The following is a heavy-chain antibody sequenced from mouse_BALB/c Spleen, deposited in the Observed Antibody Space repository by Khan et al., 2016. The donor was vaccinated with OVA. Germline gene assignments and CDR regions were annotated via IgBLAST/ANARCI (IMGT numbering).Heavy chain of an antibody. V-gene: IGHV5-17*02. CDR2: MSSGSSTI. D-gene: IGHD2-1*01. Sequence: DVMLVESGGGLVQPGGSRKLSCAASGFSFSSFGMHWVRPAPKKGLEWVAYMSSGSSTIYYVDTVKGRFTISSANPKNTLFLPMTRRRSEDTAMYYCARSGGNFHLYFDVWGAGTSVTVSS. J-gene: IGHJ1*01. CDR1: GFSFSSFG. CDR3: ARSGGNFHLYFDV.